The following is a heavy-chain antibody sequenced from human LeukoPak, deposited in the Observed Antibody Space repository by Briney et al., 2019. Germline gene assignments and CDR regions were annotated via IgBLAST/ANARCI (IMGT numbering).Heavy chain of an antibody. D-gene: IGHD5/OR15-5a*01. V-gene: IGHV3-7*01. CDR1: GFTFSSYW. CDR3: ARVITVYNVYEEVAEYSQY. J-gene: IGHJ1*01. Sequence: HPGGSLRLSCAASGFTFSSYWMSWVRLAPGKGLEWVANIKQDGSEKYYVDSVRGRFSISRDNSKNSLYLQMNSLRADDTAVYYCARVITVYNVYEEVAEYSQYWGQGTLVTVSS. CDR2: IKQDGSEK.